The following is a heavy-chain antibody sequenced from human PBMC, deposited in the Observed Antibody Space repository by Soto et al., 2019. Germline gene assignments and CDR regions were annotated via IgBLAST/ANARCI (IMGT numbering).Heavy chain of an antibody. Sequence: QVQLVQSGAEVKKPGASVKVSCKASGYTFTSYGISWVRQAPGQGLEWMGWISAYNGNTNYAQKLQGRVTMNTDTSTSTAYMELRSLRPDDTAVYYCARRASYYYDSSGPTGAFNIWGHGTMVTVSS. CDR3: ARRASYYYDSSGPTGAFNI. V-gene: IGHV1-18*01. J-gene: IGHJ3*02. CDR2: ISAYNGNT. D-gene: IGHD3-22*01. CDR1: GYTFTSYG.